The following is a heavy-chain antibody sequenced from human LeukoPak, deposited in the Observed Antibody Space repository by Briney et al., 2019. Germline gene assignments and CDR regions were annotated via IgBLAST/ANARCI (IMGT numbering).Heavy chain of an antibody. D-gene: IGHD1-26*01. CDR3: ARDQVDAGSYFAFFDY. V-gene: IGHV1-2*02. CDR2: IYPHSGGT. CDR1: GYTFTGYY. Sequence: ASVKVSCRASGYTFTGYYIHWVRQAPGQGPEWMGWIYPHSGGTNYAQKFQGRVTMTRDTSISTAYMELSRLRSDDTAVYYCARDQVDAGSYFAFFDYWGQGTLVTVSS. J-gene: IGHJ4*02.